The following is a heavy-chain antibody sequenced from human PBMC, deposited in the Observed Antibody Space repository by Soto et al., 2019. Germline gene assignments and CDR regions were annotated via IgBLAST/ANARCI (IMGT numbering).Heavy chain of an antibody. CDR2: IIPIFGTA. D-gene: IGHD6-13*01. Sequence: GASVKFSCKASGGTFSSYAISWVRQVPGQGLEWMGGIIPIFGTANYAQKFQGRVTITADESTSTAYMELSSLRSEDTAVYYCARVSHSSWYSGWFDPWGQGTLVTVSS. J-gene: IGHJ5*02. V-gene: IGHV1-69*13. CDR1: GGTFSSYA. CDR3: ARVSHSSWYSGWFDP.